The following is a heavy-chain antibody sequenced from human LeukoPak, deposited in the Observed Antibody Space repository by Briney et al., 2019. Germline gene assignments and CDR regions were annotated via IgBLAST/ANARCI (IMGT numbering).Heavy chain of an antibody. D-gene: IGHD5-24*01. Sequence: GESLKTSCKGSGYSFTSYWIGWVRQMPGKGLGWMGIIYPGDSDTRYSPSFQGQVTISADKSISTAYLQWSSLKASDTAMYYCARPRGGDGYKWGREVVYDAFDIWGQGTMVTVSS. CDR1: GYSFTSYW. V-gene: IGHV5-51*01. CDR2: IYPGDSDT. CDR3: ARPRGGDGYKWGREVVYDAFDI. J-gene: IGHJ3*02.